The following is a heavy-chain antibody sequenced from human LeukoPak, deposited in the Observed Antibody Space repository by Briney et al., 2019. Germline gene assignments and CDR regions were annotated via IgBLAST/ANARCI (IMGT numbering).Heavy chain of an antibody. Sequence: GRSLRLSCSASGFTFSNYAMRWVRQAPGKGLEWVSTSSGRGDHTYYADSVKGRFTISRDNSKNTLFLQMNSLRAEDTAVYYCAKGCGRTCYSDFDHWGQGALVTVSS. D-gene: IGHD2-15*01. CDR3: AKGCGRTCYSDFDH. J-gene: IGHJ4*02. V-gene: IGHV3-23*01. CDR1: GFTFSNYA. CDR2: SSGRGDHT.